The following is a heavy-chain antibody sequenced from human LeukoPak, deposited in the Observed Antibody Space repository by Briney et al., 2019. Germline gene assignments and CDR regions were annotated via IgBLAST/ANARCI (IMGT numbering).Heavy chain of an antibody. V-gene: IGHV4-59*01. Sequence: SETLSLTCSVSGGSLTGYYWNWIRQPPGKGLEWIGFIYYTGSSNYNPSLKNRVTISVDMSKSQFSLMLSSVTAADTAVYYCARASEMTTNHVWGQGTLVTVSS. J-gene: IGHJ4*02. CDR2: IYYTGSS. D-gene: IGHD5-24*01. CDR3: ARASEMTTNHV. CDR1: GGSLTGYY.